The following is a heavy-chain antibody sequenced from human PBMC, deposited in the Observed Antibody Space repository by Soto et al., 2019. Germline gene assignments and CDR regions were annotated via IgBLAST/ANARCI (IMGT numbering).Heavy chain of an antibody. J-gene: IGHJ5*02. Sequence: GGSLRLSCAASGFTFSSYAMHWVRQAPGKGLEWVAVISYDGSNKYYADSVKGRFTISRDNSKNTLYLQMNSLRAEDTAVYYCARGYCNATICDPWFDPWGQGTLVTVSS. V-gene: IGHV3-30-3*01. CDR1: GFTFSSYA. CDR2: ISYDGSNK. D-gene: IGHD2-2*01. CDR3: ARGYCNATICDPWFDP.